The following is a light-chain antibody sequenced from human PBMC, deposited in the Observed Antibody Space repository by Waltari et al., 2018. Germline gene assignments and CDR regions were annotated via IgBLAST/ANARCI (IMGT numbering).Light chain of an antibody. CDR3: QQRSNWPPLT. J-gene: IGKJ4*01. Sequence: EIVLTQSPATLSLSPGERATLSCRASQSVSSYLAWYQQKPGQAPRPLIYDASNRATGSPARFSGSGSGTDFTLTISSLEPEDVAVYYCQQRSNWPPLTFGGGTKVEIK. CDR2: DAS. CDR1: QSVSSY. V-gene: IGKV3-11*01.